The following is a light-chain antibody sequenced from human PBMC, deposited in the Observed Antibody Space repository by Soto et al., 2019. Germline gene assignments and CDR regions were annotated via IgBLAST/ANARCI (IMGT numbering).Light chain of an antibody. J-gene: IGLJ1*01. CDR1: SGHSSYA. CDR2: LNNDGSH. CDR3: QTWGTGPFV. Sequence: QPVLTQSPSASASLGASVKLTCTLSSGHSSYAIAWHQQQPEKGPRYLMKLNNDGSHSKGDGIPDRFSGSSSGAERYLTISSLQSGDEADYYCQTWGTGPFVFGTGTKVTVL. V-gene: IGLV4-69*01.